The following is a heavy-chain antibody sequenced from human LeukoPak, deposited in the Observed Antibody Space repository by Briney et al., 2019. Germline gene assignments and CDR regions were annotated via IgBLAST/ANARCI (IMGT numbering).Heavy chain of an antibody. CDR3: ARKFVVVPAARRQHTSGGMDV. D-gene: IGHD2-2*01. Sequence: PSETLSLTCTVSGGSISSSSYYWGWIRQPPGKGLEWIGSIYYSGSTYYNPSLKSRVTISVDTSKNQFSLKLSSVTAADTAVYYCARKFVVVPAARRQHTSGGMDVWGQGTTVTVSS. CDR1: GGSISSSSYY. CDR2: IYYSGST. J-gene: IGHJ6*02. V-gene: IGHV4-39*01.